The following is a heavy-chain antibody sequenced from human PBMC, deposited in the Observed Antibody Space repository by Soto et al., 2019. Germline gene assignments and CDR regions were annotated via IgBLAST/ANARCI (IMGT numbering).Heavy chain of an antibody. J-gene: IGHJ6*03. CDR2: INHSGST. Sequence: SETLSLTCAVYGGSFSGYYWSWIRQPPGKGLEWIGEINHSGSTNYNPSLKSRVTISVDTSKNQFSLKLSSVTAADTAVYYCARTYYDFWSGYYSFDYHYYMDVWGKGTTVTVSS. V-gene: IGHV4-34*01. D-gene: IGHD3-3*01. CDR3: ARTYYDFWSGYYSFDYHYYMDV. CDR1: GGSFSGYY.